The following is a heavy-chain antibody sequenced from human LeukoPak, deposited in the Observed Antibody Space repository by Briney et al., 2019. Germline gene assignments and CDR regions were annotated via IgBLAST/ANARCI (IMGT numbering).Heavy chain of an antibody. J-gene: IGHJ4*02. CDR1: GYTFTGYY. CDR2: INPNSGGT. D-gene: IGHD3-3*01. V-gene: IGHV1-2*02. Sequence: ASVKVSCKASGYTFTGYYMHWVRQAPGQGLEWMGWINPNSGGTNYAQKFQGRVTMTRDTSISTAYMELSRLRSDDTAVYYCARDRDFWSGYYTDWGQGTLVTVSS. CDR3: ARDRDFWSGYYTD.